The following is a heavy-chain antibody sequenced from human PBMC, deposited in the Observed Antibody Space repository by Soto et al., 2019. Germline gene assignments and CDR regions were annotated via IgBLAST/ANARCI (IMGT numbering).Heavy chain of an antibody. CDR2: LYYSGST. Sequence: QVQLQESGPGLVKSSQTLSLTCTVSGGSISSDGNYWSWIRQHPGKGLEWIGYLYYSGSTYYNPSLNIRVTISVATSKNQFSLKLNSVTAADTAVYYCARARMVRGIIYYYGMDVWGQGTTVTVSS. CDR3: ARARMVRGIIYYYGMDV. CDR1: GGSISSDGNY. J-gene: IGHJ6*02. D-gene: IGHD3-10*01. V-gene: IGHV4-31*03.